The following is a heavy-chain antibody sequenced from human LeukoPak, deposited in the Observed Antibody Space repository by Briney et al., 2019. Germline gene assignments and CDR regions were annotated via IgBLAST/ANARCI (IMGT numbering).Heavy chain of an antibody. CDR1: GFLSDTYA. D-gene: IGHD2-21*01. J-gene: IGHJ4*02. CDR3: AKQFLDAN. V-gene: IGHV3-23*01. CDR2: INAVDADT. Sequence: GGSLILSCEASGFLSDTYAMTWVRQAPGKGLEYVSTINAVDADTYYADSVKGRFTVSRDNSKNTLYLQMNSLRVDDTAVYYCAKQFLDANWGPGTLVTVSS.